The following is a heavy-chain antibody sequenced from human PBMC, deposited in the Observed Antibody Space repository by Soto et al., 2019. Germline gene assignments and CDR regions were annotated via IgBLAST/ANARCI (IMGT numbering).Heavy chain of an antibody. Sequence: TLSLTCAVSGGSISSGGYSWSLIRQPPGKGLEWIGYIYHSGSTYYNPSLKSRVTISVDRSKNQFSLKLSSVTAADTAVYYCARVGRFGEFDFDYWGQGTLVTVSS. J-gene: IGHJ4*02. D-gene: IGHD3-10*01. V-gene: IGHV4-30-2*01. CDR2: IYHSGST. CDR1: GGSISSGGYS. CDR3: ARVGRFGEFDFDY.